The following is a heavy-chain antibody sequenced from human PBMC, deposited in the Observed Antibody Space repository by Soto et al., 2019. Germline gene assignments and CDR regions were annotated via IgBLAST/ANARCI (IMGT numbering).Heavy chain of an antibody. V-gene: IGHV1-69*04. CDR1: GGTFSSYT. Sequence: SVKVSCKASGGTFSSYTISWVRQAPGQGLEWMGRIIPILGIANYAQKFQGRVTITADKSTSTAYMELSSLRSEDTAVYYCARDGYYGSGSYGMDVWGQGTTVTVSS. D-gene: IGHD3-10*01. CDR2: IIPILGIA. J-gene: IGHJ6*02. CDR3: ARDGYYGSGSYGMDV.